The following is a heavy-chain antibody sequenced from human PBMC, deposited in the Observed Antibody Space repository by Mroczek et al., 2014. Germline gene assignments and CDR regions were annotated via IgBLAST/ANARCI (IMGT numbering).Heavy chain of an antibody. J-gene: IGHJ6*03. D-gene: IGHD6-13*01. V-gene: IGHV3-30*18. CDR1: GFTFSSYG. CDR2: ISYDGSNK. Sequence: QVQLVQSGGGVVQPGRSLRLSCAASGFTFSSYGMHWVRQAPGKGLEWVAVISYDGSNKYYADSVKGRFTISRDNSKNTLYLQMNSLRAEDTAVYYCAKDSVAAAGTSRGHYYYYYMDVVGTKGPTVTRLL. CDR3: AKDSVAAAGTSRGHYYYYYMDVV.